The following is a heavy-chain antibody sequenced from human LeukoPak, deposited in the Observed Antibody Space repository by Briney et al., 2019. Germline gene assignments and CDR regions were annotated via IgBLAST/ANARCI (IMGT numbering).Heavy chain of an antibody. D-gene: IGHD6-13*01. V-gene: IGHV3-74*01. CDR2: INSAGSTT. CDR1: GFTFSSYW. CDR3: AKYRRIAAAGDDAFDI. Sequence: GGSLRLSCAASGFTFSSYWMHWVRQAPGKGLVWVSRINSAGSTTSYADSVKGRFTISRDNAKNTLYLQMNSLRAEDTAVYYCAKYRRIAAAGDDAFDIWGQGTMVTVSS. J-gene: IGHJ3*02.